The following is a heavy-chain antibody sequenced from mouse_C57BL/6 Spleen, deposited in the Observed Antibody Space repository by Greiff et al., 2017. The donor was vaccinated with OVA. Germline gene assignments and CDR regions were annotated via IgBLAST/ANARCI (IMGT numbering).Heavy chain of an antibody. CDR3: ARGEEIYYGNYENFDY. Sequence: QVQLKESDAELVKPGASVKISCKVSGYTFTDHTIHWMKQRPEQGLEWIGYIYPRDGSTKYNEKFKGKATLTADKSSSTAYMQLNSLTSEDSAVYFCARGEEIYYGNYENFDYWGQGTTLTVSS. V-gene: IGHV1-78*01. CDR1: GYTFTDHT. J-gene: IGHJ2*01. CDR2: IYPRDGST. D-gene: IGHD2-1*01.